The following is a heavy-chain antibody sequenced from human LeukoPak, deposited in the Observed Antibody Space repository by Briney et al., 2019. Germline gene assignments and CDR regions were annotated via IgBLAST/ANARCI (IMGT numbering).Heavy chain of an antibody. CDR2: ISYDGSNK. V-gene: IGHV3-30*01. D-gene: IGHD5-24*01. J-gene: IGHJ5*02. Sequence: GGSLRLSCAASGFTFSSYAMHWVRQAPGKGLEWVAVISYDGSNKYYADSVKGRFTISRDNSKNTLYLQMNSLRAEDTAVYYCARDRERWLQLNWFDPWGQGTLVTVPS. CDR3: ARDRERWLQLNWFDP. CDR1: GFTFSSYA.